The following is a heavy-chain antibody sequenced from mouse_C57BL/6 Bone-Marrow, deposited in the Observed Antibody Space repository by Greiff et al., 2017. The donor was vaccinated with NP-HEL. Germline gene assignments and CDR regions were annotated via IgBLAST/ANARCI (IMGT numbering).Heavy chain of an antibody. J-gene: IGHJ3*01. CDR1: GYSITSGYY. D-gene: IGHD2-4*01. CDR3: AYDYDEGPWFAY. CDR2: ISYDGSN. Sequence: EVKLMESGPGLVKPSQSLSLTCSVTGYSITSGYYWNWIRQFPGNKLEWMGYISYDGSNNYNPSLKNRISITRDTSKNQFFLKLNSVTTEDTATYYCAYDYDEGPWFAYWGQGTLVTVSA. V-gene: IGHV3-6*01.